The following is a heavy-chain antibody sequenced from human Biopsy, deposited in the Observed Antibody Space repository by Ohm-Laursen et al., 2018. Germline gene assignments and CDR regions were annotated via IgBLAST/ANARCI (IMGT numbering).Heavy chain of an antibody. D-gene: IGHD6-13*01. J-gene: IGHJ4*02. CDR1: GFIFSRYW. CDR2: MNQDGSEE. Sequence: SLRLSCTASGFIFSRYWMNWVRQTPEKGLEWVANMNQDGSEEHYVDSVKGRFTISRGNSKSSLYLQMNSLRDEDTAVYYCARGPSGTAAGRFASWGQGTLVTVPS. CDR3: ARGPSGTAAGRFAS. V-gene: IGHV3-7*04.